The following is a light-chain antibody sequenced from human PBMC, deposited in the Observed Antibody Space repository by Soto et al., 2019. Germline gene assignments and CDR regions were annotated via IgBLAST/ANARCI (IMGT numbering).Light chain of an antibody. Sequence: EINVTQSPATLSASPGDRVTLSCRASQSVTYNLAWYQQRPGQAPRLLIYGASTRATGIPPRFSGRGSGTEFTLTITSPQSEDFAVYFCQQYNDRLWTFGQGTKVDIK. CDR2: GAS. J-gene: IGKJ1*01. V-gene: IGKV3-15*01. CDR3: QQYNDRLWT. CDR1: QSVTYN.